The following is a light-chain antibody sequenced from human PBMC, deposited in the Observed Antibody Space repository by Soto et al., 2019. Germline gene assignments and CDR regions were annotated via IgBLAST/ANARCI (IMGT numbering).Light chain of an antibody. CDR3: SSYTSSSTYV. J-gene: IGLJ1*01. CDR2: EVT. CDR1: SSDVGGYNY. V-gene: IGLV2-14*01. Sequence: QSALTQPASVSGSPGQSITISCTGTSSDVGGYNYVSWYQQHPGKAPKVMIYEVTNRPSGVSNRFSGSKSGNTAPLTISGLQAEDEADYYCSSYTSSSTYVFGTGTKLTVL.